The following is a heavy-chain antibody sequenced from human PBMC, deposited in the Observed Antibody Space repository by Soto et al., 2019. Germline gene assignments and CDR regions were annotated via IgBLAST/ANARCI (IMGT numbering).Heavy chain of an antibody. Sequence: PGGSLRLSCTASGFSFSSNSMAWVRQAPGKGLEWVSSISDNADRTFYADSVKGRFTFSRDNSRNKLYLQMNSLRAEDTALYYCVILALGKFDFWGQGNLVTFSA. CDR2: ISDNADRT. D-gene: IGHD2-8*02. J-gene: IGHJ4*02. CDR1: GFSFSSNS. CDR3: VILALGKFDF. V-gene: IGHV3-23*01.